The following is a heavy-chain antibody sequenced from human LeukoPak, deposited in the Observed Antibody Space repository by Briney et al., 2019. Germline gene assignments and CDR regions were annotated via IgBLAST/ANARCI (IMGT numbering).Heavy chain of an antibody. V-gene: IGHV3-53*01. Sequence: GWSLSLSCAASGFTVSGTYMSWVGQAPGTGLEWVSVIYSGAGTYYADSVKGRFTISRDNSKNTLHLQMNSLRAEDTAVYYCARVGSGNYYKYFEHWGQGTLVTVSS. D-gene: IGHD1-26*01. J-gene: IGHJ4*02. CDR1: GFTVSGTY. CDR3: ARVGSGNYYKYFEH. CDR2: IYSGAGT.